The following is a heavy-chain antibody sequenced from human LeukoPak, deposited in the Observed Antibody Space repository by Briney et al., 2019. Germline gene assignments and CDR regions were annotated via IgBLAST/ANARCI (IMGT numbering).Heavy chain of an antibody. V-gene: IGHV3-7*03. CDR3: AKDLGSAITSALALDV. CDR1: GFTFSSYW. D-gene: IGHD2-15*01. J-gene: IGHJ6*02. CDR2: IKQDGSEK. Sequence: GGSLRLSCAASGFTFSSYWMSWVRQAPGKGLEWAANIKQDGSEKYYVDSVKGRFTISRDNRKNLLHLQMNSLRPDDSAVYYCAKDLGSAITSALALDVWGQGTTVTVSS.